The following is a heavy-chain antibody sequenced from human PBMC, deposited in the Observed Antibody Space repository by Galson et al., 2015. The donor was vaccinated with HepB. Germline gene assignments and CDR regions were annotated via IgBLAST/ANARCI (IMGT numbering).Heavy chain of an antibody. CDR2: IYYSGRT. D-gene: IGHD6-19*01. Sequence: SETLSLTCTVSGGSISISSYYWGWIRQPPGTGLEWIGSIYYSGRTYYNPSLESRVTISVDTSKNQFSLKFSSVTAADKAVYYCARHSKYSGGWATYYFDYWGQGTLVTVSS. CDR3: ARHSKYSGGWATYYFDY. V-gene: IGHV4-39*01. CDR1: GGSISISSYY. J-gene: IGHJ4*02.